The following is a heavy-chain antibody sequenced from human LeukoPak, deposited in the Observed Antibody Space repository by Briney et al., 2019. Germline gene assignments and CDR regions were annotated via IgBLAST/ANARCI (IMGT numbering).Heavy chain of an antibody. Sequence: SETLSLTCTVSGDITHYWGWIRQPPGKGLVCVGSIYFSGSAYYNPSLRSRVTISLDTSKKQLSLKLNSVPAADTAVYYCPRHNGGGVGSYVAPGPPDYFDYWGQGTLVTVSS. D-gene: IGHD1-26*01. CDR3: PRHNGGGVGSYVAPGPPDYFDY. CDR2: IYFSGSA. V-gene: IGHV4-39*01. J-gene: IGHJ4*02. CDR1: GDITHY.